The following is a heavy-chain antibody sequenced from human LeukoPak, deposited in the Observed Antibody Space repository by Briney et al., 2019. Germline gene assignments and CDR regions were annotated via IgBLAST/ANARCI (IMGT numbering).Heavy chain of an antibody. D-gene: IGHD2-2*01. J-gene: IGHJ4*02. V-gene: IGHV3-30-3*01. CDR1: GFTFSSYA. CDR2: ISYDGSNK. Sequence: PGRSLRLSCAASGFTFSSYAMHWVRQAPGKGLEWVAVISYDGSNKYYADSVKGRFTISRDNSKNTLYLQTNSLRAEDTAVYYCASEDIVVVPAASQFDCWGQGTLVTVSS. CDR3: ASEDIVVVPAASQFDC.